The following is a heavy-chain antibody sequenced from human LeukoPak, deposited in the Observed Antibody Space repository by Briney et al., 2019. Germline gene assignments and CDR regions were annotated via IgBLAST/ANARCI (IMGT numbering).Heavy chain of an antibody. J-gene: IGHJ3*02. CDR1: GFTFSSYS. CDR2: ISSGSGTI. D-gene: IGHD4-11*01. CDR3: ARAQKYSYDAFDI. Sequence: GGSLRLSCAASGFTFSSYSMNWVRQAPGKGLEYVSYISSGSGTIYFADSVKGRFTISRDNAKNSLYLQMNSLSAEDTAVYYCARAQKYSYDAFDIWGQGTMVTVSS. V-gene: IGHV3-48*04.